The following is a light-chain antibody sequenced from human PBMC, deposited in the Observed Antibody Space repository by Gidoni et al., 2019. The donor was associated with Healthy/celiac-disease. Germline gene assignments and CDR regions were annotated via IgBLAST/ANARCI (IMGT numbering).Light chain of an antibody. CDR3: QQYGSSLFT. Sequence: EIVLTQSPGTLSLSPGERATLSCRASQSVRSSYLAWYQQKPGQAPRLLIYGASSRATGIPDRFSGSGSGTDFTLTISRLEPEDFAVYYCQQYGSSLFTFXXXTRLEIK. J-gene: IGKJ5*01. V-gene: IGKV3-20*01. CDR2: GAS. CDR1: QSVRSSY.